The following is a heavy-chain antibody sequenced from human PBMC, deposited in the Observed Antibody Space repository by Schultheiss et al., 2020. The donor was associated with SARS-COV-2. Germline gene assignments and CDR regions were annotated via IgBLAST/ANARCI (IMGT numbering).Heavy chain of an antibody. CDR3: ARMNSSSWPYYYYYGMDV. D-gene: IGHD6-13*01. V-gene: IGHV4-4*02. CDR1: GGSISSSNW. CDR2: IYYSGST. J-gene: IGHJ6*02. Sequence: SETLSLTCTVSGGSISSSNWWSWVRQPPGKGLEWIGYIYYSGSTNYNPSLKSRVTISVDTSKNQFSLKLSSVTAADTAVYYCARMNSSSWPYYYYYGMDVWGQGTTVTVSS.